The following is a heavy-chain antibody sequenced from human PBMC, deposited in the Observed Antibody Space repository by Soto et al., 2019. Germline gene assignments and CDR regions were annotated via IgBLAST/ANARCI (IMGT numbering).Heavy chain of an antibody. CDR2: ISNHGYDK. CDR1: GFTFSDYG. CDR3: AIALRRSSFYVPDD. Sequence: QVQLVESGGGVVQPGRSLRLTCAASGFTFSDYGMHWVRQAPGKGLEWVAVISNHGYDKYYADSLKARFTISRDNSLNTLFLQVNSLRADDTAVYYCAIALRRSSFYVPDDWGQGTLVTVSS. J-gene: IGHJ4*02. V-gene: IGHV3-30*03. D-gene: IGHD6-13*01.